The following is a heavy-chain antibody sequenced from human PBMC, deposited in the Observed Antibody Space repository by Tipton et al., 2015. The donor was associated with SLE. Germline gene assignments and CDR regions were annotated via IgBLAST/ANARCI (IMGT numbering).Heavy chain of an antibody. J-gene: IGHJ4*02. Sequence: GSLRLSCAASEFTFSSFTMHWVRQAPGKGLEWVSSISSSSSYIYYADSVKGRFTISRDNAKNSLYLQMNSLRAEDTAVYYCARDASEWELLHPIGYWGQGTLVTVSS. CDR1: EFTFSSFT. D-gene: IGHD1-26*01. CDR3: ARDASEWELLHPIGY. V-gene: IGHV3-21*01. CDR2: ISSSSSYI.